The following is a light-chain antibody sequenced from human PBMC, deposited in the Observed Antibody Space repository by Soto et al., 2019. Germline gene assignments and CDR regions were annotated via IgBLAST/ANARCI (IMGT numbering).Light chain of an antibody. CDR2: DAS. Sequence: EIVLTQSPATLSLSPGERATLSCRASQSVSSYLGWYQQKPGRAPRLLIYDASNRATGIPARFSGSGSGTDFTLTISSLEPEDFAVYYCQQRSNWPFLTFGGGTKVVIK. CDR3: QQRSNWPFLT. V-gene: IGKV3-11*01. J-gene: IGKJ4*01. CDR1: QSVSSY.